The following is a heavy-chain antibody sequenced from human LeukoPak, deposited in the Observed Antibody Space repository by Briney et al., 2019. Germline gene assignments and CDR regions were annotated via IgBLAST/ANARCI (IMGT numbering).Heavy chain of an antibody. J-gene: IGHJ4*02. V-gene: IGHV3-7*01. CDR2: IRQDGSDK. D-gene: IGHD2-15*01. CDR3: ARHSRGSPIDD. CDR1: GFTFNSYW. Sequence: GGSLRLSCAASGFTFNSYWMSWVRQAPEKGPEWLANIRQDGSDKQYVDSVKGRFTISRDNAKNSLYLQMNSLSAEDTAVYYCARHSRGSPIDDWGQGTLVSVSS.